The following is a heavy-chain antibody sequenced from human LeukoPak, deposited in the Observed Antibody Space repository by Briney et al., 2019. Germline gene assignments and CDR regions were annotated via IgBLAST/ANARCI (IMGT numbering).Heavy chain of an antibody. J-gene: IGHJ4*02. CDR2: IYHSGST. D-gene: IGHD1-26*01. CDR3: ARVPRIVGASSYFDY. Sequence: PSQTLSLTCTVSGGSISSGGYYWSWIRQPPGKGLEWIGYIYHSGSTYYNPSLKSRVTISVDKSKNQFSLKLSSVTAADTAVYYCARVPRIVGASSYFDYWGQGTLVTVSS. CDR1: GGSISSGGYY. V-gene: IGHV4-30-2*01.